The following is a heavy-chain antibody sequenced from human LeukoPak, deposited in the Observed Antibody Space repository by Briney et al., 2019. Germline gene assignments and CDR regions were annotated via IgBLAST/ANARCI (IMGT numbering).Heavy chain of an antibody. CDR2: ISYDGSNK. V-gene: IGHV3-30*12. Sequence: GGSLRLSCAASGFTFSSYGMHWVRQAPGKGLEWVAVISYDGSNKYYADSVKGRFTISRDNSKNTLYLQMNSLRAEDTAVYYCAKDHSQGRPGYYFDYWGQGTLVTVSS. CDR3: AKDHSQGRPGYYFDY. J-gene: IGHJ4*02. D-gene: IGHD1-26*01. CDR1: GFTFSSYG.